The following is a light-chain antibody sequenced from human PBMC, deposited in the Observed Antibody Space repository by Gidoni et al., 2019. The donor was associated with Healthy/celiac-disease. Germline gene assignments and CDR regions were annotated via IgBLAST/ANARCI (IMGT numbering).Light chain of an antibody. Sequence: DIQMTQSPSTLSASVGDRVTITCRASQSISSWLDWYQQKPGKAPKLLIYKASSLESGVPSRFSGSGSGTEFTITISSLQPDDFATYYCQQYNSYSTFGQGTKVEIK. CDR2: KAS. CDR3: QQYNSYST. CDR1: QSISSW. V-gene: IGKV1-5*03. J-gene: IGKJ1*01.